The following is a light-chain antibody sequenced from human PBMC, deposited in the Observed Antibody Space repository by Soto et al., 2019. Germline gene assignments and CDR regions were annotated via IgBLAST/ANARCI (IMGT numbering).Light chain of an antibody. CDR1: SGHRSYA. CDR3: QTWGTGIRV. CDR2: LNSDGSH. V-gene: IGLV4-69*01. Sequence: QSVLTQSPSASASLGASVKLTCTLSSGHRSYAIAWHQQQPEKGPRYLMKLNSDGSHSKGDGIPDRFSGSSSGAERYLTISSLQSEDETDYYCQTWGTGIRVFGGGTQLTVL. J-gene: IGLJ3*02.